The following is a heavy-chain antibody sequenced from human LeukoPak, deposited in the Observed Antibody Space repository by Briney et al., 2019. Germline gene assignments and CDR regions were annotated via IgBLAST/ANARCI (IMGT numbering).Heavy chain of an antibody. V-gene: IGHV3-30*04. J-gene: IGHJ3*02. Sequence: PGRSLRLSCAASGFSFSNYSLHWVRQAPGKRLEWVALISDDGSNKYYADSVKGRFTLSRDNAKNTLYLQMSSLRSEDTAVYYCARTYGSSADAFDIWGQGTMVTVSS. CDR3: ARTYGSSADAFDI. D-gene: IGHD6-6*01. CDR1: GFSFSNYS. CDR2: ISDDGSNK.